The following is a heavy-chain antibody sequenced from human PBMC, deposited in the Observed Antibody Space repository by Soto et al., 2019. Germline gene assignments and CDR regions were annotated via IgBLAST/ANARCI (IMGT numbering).Heavy chain of an antibody. CDR1: GDSINTYY. J-gene: IGHJ4*02. V-gene: IGHV4-59*08. CDR3: ARLGGFYQAFDQ. CDR2: IYNSGRT. Sequence: SETLSLTCTVSGDSINTYYWSWIRQPPGKGLEWIGYIYNSGRTNYSSSLKSRVTMSLDTSKNQFSLKLNSVTAADTAVYFCARLGGFYQAFDQWGRGTLVTVSS. D-gene: IGHD3-22*01.